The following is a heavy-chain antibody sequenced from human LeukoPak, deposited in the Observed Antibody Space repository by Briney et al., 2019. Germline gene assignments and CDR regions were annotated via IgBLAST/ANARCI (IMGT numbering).Heavy chain of an antibody. V-gene: IGHV1-18*04. Sequence: GASVKVSCKASGYTFTSYGISWVRQAPGQGLEWMGWISAYNGNTNYAQKLQGRVTMTTDTSTSTAYMELRSLRSDDTAVYYCARAGEHDYVRGSYRRWGQGTLVAVSS. J-gene: IGHJ4*02. CDR1: GYTFTSYG. CDR3: ARAGEHDYVRGSYRR. CDR2: ISAYNGNT. D-gene: IGHD3-16*02.